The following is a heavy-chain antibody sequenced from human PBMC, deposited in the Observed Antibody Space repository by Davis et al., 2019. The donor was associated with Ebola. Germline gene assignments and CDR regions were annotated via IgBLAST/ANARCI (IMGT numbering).Heavy chain of an antibody. CDR2: TYYTSKWHN. Sequence: HSQTLSLTCAISGDSVFGKNGAWNWIRQSPSRGLEWLGRTYYTSKWHNDYGESVKSRITINPDTSKNQFSLRLSSVTPEDTAVYYCVRGWGRTGMGVWGQGTTVIVSS. D-gene: IGHD1-26*01. CDR3: VRGWGRTGMGV. V-gene: IGHV6-1*01. CDR1: GDSVFGKNGA. J-gene: IGHJ6*02.